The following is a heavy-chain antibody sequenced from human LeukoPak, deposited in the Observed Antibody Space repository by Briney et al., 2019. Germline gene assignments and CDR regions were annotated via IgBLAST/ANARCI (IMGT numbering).Heavy chain of an antibody. CDR2: ISSSGSTI. V-gene: IGHV3-11*04. J-gene: IGHJ3*02. CDR3: ARDRSSSSWYTDDAFDI. Sequence: GGSLRLSCAASGFTFSDYYMSWIRQAPGKGLEWVSYISSSGSTIYYADSVKGRFTISRDNAKNSLYLQMNSLRAEDTAVYYCARDRSSSSWYTDDAFDIWGQGTMVTVSS. CDR1: GFTFSDYY. D-gene: IGHD6-13*01.